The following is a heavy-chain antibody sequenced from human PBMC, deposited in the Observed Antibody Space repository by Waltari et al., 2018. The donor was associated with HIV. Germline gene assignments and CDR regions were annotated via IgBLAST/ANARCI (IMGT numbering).Heavy chain of an antibody. J-gene: IGHJ6*02. V-gene: IGHV3-7*01. CDR1: GITFTNYW. CDR2: IKDDGSEK. CDR3: ARIGTFPHNYAIDF. D-gene: IGHD1-26*01. Sequence: EVQLMESGGGLVQSGGSTRLSCAVAGITFTNYWLSWVRQTTGKGLEWVADIKDDGSEKYYMGAVKGRFTISRDNAKNSMFLQMNSLRAEDTAVYYCARIGTFPHNYAIDFWGQGTTVTVSS.